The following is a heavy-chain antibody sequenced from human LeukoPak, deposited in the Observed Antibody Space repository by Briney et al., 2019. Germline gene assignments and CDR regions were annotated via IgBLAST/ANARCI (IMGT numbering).Heavy chain of an antibody. CDR3: AKGLYYYDSSGYPPDY. J-gene: IGHJ4*02. Sequence: GGSLRLSCAASGFTFSSYDMHWVRQAPGKGLEWVAVISYDRSNKYYADSVKGRFTISRDNSKNTLHLQMNSLRAEDTAVYYCAKGLYYYDSSGYPPDYWGQGTLVTVSS. CDR1: GFTFSSYD. CDR2: ISYDRSNK. D-gene: IGHD3-22*01. V-gene: IGHV3-30*18.